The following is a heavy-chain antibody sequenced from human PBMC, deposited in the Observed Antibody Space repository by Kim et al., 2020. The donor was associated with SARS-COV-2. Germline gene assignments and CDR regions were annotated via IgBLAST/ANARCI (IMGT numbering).Heavy chain of an antibody. V-gene: IGHV4-59*13. D-gene: IGHD6-13*01. Sequence: SETLSLTCTVSGGSISSYYWSWIRQPPGKGLEWIGYIYYSGSTNYNPSLKSRVTISVDTSKNQFSLKLSSVTAADTAVYYCARESSGSSSLDYWGQGTLVTVSS. CDR1: GGSISSYY. CDR2: IYYSGST. CDR3: ARESSGSSSLDY. J-gene: IGHJ4*02.